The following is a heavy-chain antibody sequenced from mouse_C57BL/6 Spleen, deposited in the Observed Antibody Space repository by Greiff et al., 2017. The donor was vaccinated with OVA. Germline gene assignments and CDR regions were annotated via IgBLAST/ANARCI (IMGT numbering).Heavy chain of an antibody. V-gene: IGHV5-9-1*02. D-gene: IGHD1-2*01. J-gene: IGHJ4*01. CDR1: GFTFSSYA. CDR3: TREDGSLRFYYAMDY. Sequence: EVKLVESGAGLVKPGGSLKLSCAASGFTFSSYAMSWVRQTPEKRLEWVAYISSGGDYIYYADTVKGRFTISRDNARNTLYLQMSSLKSEDTAMYYCTREDGSLRFYYAMDYWGQGTSVTVSS. CDR2: ISSGGDYI.